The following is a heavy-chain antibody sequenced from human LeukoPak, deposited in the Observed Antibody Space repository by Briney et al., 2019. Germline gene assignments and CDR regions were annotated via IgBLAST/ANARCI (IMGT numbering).Heavy chain of an antibody. CDR1: GFTFSSYG. J-gene: IGHJ6*03. V-gene: IGHV3-30*02. CDR3: AKGQVPRGSTLHRYYYYYMDV. Sequence: GGSLRLSCAASGFTFSSYGMHWVRQAPGKGLEWVAFIRYDGSNKYYADSVKGRFTISRDNSKNTLYLQMNSLRAEDTAVYYCAKGQVPRGSTLHRYYYYYMDVWGKGTTVTISS. D-gene: IGHD2-2*01. CDR2: IRYDGSNK.